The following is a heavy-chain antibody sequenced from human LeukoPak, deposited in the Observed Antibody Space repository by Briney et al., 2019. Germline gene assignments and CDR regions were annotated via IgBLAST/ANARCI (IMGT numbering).Heavy chain of an antibody. Sequence: GGSLRLSCAASGFTFSSYWMSWVRQAPGKGPEWVANIKQDGSEKYYVDSVKGRFTISRDNAKNSPYLQMNSLRAEDTAVYYCARELRVVPAATGWFDPWGQGTLVTVSA. CDR2: IKQDGSEK. CDR1: GFTFSSYW. CDR3: ARELRVVPAATGWFDP. D-gene: IGHD2-2*01. J-gene: IGHJ5*02. V-gene: IGHV3-7*01.